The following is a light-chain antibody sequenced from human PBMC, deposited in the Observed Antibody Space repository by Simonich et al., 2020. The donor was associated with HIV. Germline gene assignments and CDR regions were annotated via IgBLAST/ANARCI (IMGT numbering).Light chain of an antibody. Sequence: EIVLTQSPATLSLSPGERATPSCRASQSVSSYLAWYQQKPGQAPRLFIYDASNRATDAPARLMVSGLGTNFTPTNSSLGPEDFAVYYCQQRRNWPLTFAEGPRWRSN. V-gene: IGKV3-11*01. J-gene: IGKJ4*01. CDR3: QQRRNWPLT. CDR2: DAS. CDR1: QSVSSY.